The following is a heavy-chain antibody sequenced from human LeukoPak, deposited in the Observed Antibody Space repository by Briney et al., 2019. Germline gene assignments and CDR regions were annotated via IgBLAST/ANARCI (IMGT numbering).Heavy chain of an antibody. Sequence: EASVNVSCKASGYTFTGYYMHWVRQAPGQGLEWMGWINPNSGGTNYAQKFQGRVTMSRDTSISTAYMERSRLRSDDTAVYYCASASGSYRPETDYWGQGTLVTVSS. CDR2: INPNSGGT. D-gene: IGHD1-26*01. V-gene: IGHV1-2*02. J-gene: IGHJ4*02. CDR1: GYTFTGYY. CDR3: ASASGSYRPETDY.